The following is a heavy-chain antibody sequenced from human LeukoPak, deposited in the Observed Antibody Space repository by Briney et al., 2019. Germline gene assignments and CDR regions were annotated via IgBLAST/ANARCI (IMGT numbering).Heavy chain of an antibody. CDR3: ARLRLPRFLEWLRGYFDY. CDR1: GGPISSSNC. V-gene: IGHV4-4*02. Sequence: SETLSLTCAVSGGPISSSNCWSWVRQPPGKGLEWIGEINHSGSTNYNPSLKSRVTISVDTSKNQFSLKLSSVTAADTAVYYCARLRLPRFLEWLRGYFDYWGQGTLVTVSS. D-gene: IGHD3-3*01. CDR2: INHSGST. J-gene: IGHJ4*02.